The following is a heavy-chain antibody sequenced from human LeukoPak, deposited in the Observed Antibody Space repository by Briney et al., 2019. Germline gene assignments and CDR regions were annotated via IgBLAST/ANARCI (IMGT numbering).Heavy chain of an antibody. Sequence: ETLSFTCAVYGGSLSVDFCSWIRKTQGKGLEWIGEINHSGSTNYNPSLKSRVTISVDTSKNQFSLKLSSVTAADTAVYYCAIGYSSFIYWGQGTLVTGPS. CDR2: INHSGST. CDR3: AIGYSSFIY. J-gene: IGHJ4*02. V-gene: IGHV4-34*01. D-gene: IGHD6-19*01. CDR1: GGSLSVDF.